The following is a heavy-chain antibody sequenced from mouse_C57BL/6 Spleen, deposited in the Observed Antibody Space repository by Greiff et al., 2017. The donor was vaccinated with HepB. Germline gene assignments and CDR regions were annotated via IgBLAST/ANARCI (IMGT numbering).Heavy chain of an antibody. D-gene: IGHD4-1*01. J-gene: IGHJ2*01. CDR3: ARRLGPYFDY. V-gene: IGHV1-42*01. CDR1: GYSFTGYY. Sequence: VESGASVKISCKASGYSFTGYYMNWVKQSPEKSLEWIGEINPSTGGTTYNQKFKAKATLTVDKSSSTAYMQLKSLTSEDSAVYYCARRLGPYFDYWGQGTTLTVSS. CDR2: INPSTGGT.